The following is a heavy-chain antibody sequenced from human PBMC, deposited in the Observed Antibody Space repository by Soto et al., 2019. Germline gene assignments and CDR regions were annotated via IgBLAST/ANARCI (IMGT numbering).Heavy chain of an antibody. J-gene: IGHJ5*02. V-gene: IGHV3-48*03. CDR3: AREAPGFDP. Sequence: TGGSLRLSCAASGFTFSSYEMNWVRQAPGKGLEWVSYISSSGSTIYYADSVKGRFTISRDNAKNSLYLQMNSLRAEDTAVYYCAREAPGFDPWGQGTLVTVSS. CDR2: ISSSGSTI. CDR1: GFTFSSYE.